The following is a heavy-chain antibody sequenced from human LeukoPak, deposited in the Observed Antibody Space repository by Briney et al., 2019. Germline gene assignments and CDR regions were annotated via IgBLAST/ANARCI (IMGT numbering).Heavy chain of an antibody. CDR3: ASTEKGIVGAEIDY. CDR1: GFTFSSYA. Sequence: GRSLRLSCAASGFTFSSYAMHWVRQAPGKGLEWVAVISYDGSNKYYADSVKGRSTISRDNSKNTLYLQMNSLRAEDTAVYYCASTEKGIVGAEIDYWGQGTLATVSS. CDR2: ISYDGSNK. V-gene: IGHV3-30-3*01. D-gene: IGHD1-26*01. J-gene: IGHJ4*02.